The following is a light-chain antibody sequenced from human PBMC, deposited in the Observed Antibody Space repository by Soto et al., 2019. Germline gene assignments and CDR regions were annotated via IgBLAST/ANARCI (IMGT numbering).Light chain of an antibody. CDR2: GAS. J-gene: IGKJ1*01. CDR1: QSASNSY. V-gene: IGKV3-20*01. Sequence: EIVLTQSPGTLSLSPGERATLSCRASQSASNSYLAWYQQKPGQAPRLLIYGASSRATGIPDRFSGSGSGTDFTLTISRLEPEDFAVYYCQQYGSSPRTFGQGTKVDIK. CDR3: QQYGSSPRT.